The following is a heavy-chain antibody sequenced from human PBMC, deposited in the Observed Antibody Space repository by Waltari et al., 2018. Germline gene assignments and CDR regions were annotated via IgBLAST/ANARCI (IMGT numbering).Heavy chain of an antibody. CDR3: ARPVYDFWGGYDWFDP. D-gene: IGHD3-3*01. Sequence: EVQLVESGGGLVQPGGSLRLSCAASGFTFSSYEMNWVRQAPGKGLEWVSYISSSGSTICYADSVKGRFTSSRDNVKNALYLPMNSLRAEDTAVYYCARPVYDFWGGYDWFDPWGQGTLVTVSS. V-gene: IGHV3-48*03. CDR2: ISSSGSTI. J-gene: IGHJ5*02. CDR1: GFTFSSYE.